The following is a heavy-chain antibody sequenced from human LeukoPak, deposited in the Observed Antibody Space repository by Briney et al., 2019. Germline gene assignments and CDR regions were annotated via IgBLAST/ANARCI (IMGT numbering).Heavy chain of an antibody. V-gene: IGHV3-7*01. Sequence: GGSLRLSCTASGFTFSSYWMTWVRQAPGKGLEWVANIKHDGNEKYYADSVVGRLTISRDNAKNSLFLQMNNVRAEDMAVYYCVKRGCIHFLDYWGQGTLVTASS. CDR2: IKHDGNEK. J-gene: IGHJ4*02. D-gene: IGHD5-18*01. CDR3: VKRGCIHFLDY. CDR1: GFTFSSYW.